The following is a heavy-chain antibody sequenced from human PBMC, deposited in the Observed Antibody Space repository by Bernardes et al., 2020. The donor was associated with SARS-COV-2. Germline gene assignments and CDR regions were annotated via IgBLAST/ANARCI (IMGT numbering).Heavy chain of an antibody. CDR2: MSPNSGNT. Sequence: ASVKVSCKASGGTFSSYSINWVRQAPGQGLEWMGWMSPNSGNTGYAQKFQGRVTMTRDTSISTAYMELTSLTSDDTAIYFCAIMMVGPTNYYYYYGMDVWGQGTTVTVSS. CDR3: AIMMVGPTNYYYYYGMDV. D-gene: IGHD1-26*01. J-gene: IGHJ6*02. CDR1: GGTFSSYS. V-gene: IGHV1-8*02.